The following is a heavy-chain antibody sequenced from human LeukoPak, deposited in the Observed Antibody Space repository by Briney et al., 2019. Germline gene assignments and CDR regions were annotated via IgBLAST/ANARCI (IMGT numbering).Heavy chain of an antibody. Sequence: ASVKVSCKASGYTFTSYYMHWVRQAPGQGLEWMGIINPSGGSTSYAQKFQGRVTMTRDTSTSTVYMELSSPRSEDTAVYYCARDPVITMIVVGYYGMNVWGQGTTVTVSS. D-gene: IGHD3-22*01. CDR3: ARDPVITMIVVGYYGMNV. CDR2: INPSGGST. CDR1: GYTFTSYY. V-gene: IGHV1-46*01. J-gene: IGHJ6*02.